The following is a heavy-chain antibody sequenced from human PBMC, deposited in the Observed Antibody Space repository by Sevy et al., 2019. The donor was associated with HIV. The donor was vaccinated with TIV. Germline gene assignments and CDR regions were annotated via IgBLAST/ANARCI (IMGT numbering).Heavy chain of an antibody. V-gene: IGHV3-7*01. D-gene: IGHD5-18*01. CDR2: MKEDGSEK. Sequence: GGSLRLSCAVSGFTFSSYEMNWVRQAPGKGLEWVATMKEDGSEKYYVDSVKGRFTISRDNAKNSLYVQMNSLRAEDTAVYYCVREGLGGFSYSLDCWGQGTLVTVSS. J-gene: IGHJ4*02. CDR3: VREGLGGFSYSLDC. CDR1: GFTFSSYE.